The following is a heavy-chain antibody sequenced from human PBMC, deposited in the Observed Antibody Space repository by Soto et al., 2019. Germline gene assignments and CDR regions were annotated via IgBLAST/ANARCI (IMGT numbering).Heavy chain of an antibody. D-gene: IGHD2-15*01. V-gene: IGHV5-51*01. Sequence: PGESLKISCKGSGYSFTSYWIGWVRQMPGKGLEWMGIIYPGDSDTRYSPSFQGQVTISADKSISTAYLQWSSLKASDTAMYYWARQVLDNCSRGSCYGYYYYGMDVWGQGTTVTVS. CDR1: GYSFTSYW. J-gene: IGHJ6*02. CDR2: IYPGDSDT. CDR3: ARQVLDNCSRGSCYGYYYYGMDV.